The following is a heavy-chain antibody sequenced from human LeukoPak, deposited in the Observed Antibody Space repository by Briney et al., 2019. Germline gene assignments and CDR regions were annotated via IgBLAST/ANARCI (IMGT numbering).Heavy chain of an antibody. CDR1: GGSISSYY. CDR3: ARLPPPDTAMANYNRYFDL. D-gene: IGHD5-18*01. J-gene: IGHJ2*01. CDR2: IYYSGST. V-gene: IGHV4-59*01. Sequence: SETLSLTCTVSGGSISSYYWSWIRQPPGKGLEWNGYIYYSGSTNYNPSLKSRVTISVDTSKNQFSLKLSSVTAADTAVYYCARLPPPDTAMANYNRYFDLWGRGTLVTVSS.